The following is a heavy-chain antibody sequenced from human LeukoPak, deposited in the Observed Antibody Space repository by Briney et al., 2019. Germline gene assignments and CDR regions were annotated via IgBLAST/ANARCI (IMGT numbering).Heavy chain of an antibody. Sequence: PGGSLRLSCAASGFTFSSYGMHWVRQAPGKGLEWVAFIRHDGSNKFHADSVKGRFTISRDNSKNTLYLQMNSLRAEDTAVYYCAKGVNEITVPAARRGAAAGSFDYWGQGTLVTVSS. CDR1: GFTFSSYG. CDR2: IRHDGSNK. J-gene: IGHJ4*02. CDR3: AKGVNEITVPAARRGAAAGSFDY. V-gene: IGHV3-30*02. D-gene: IGHD6-13*01.